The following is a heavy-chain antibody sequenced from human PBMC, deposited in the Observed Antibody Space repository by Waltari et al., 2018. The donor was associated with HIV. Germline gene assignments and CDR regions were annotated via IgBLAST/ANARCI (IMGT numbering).Heavy chain of an antibody. D-gene: IGHD2-2*01. CDR2: ISYSGRT. Sequence: QVQLQESGPGLVKPSETLSLTCTVSGASISSYYWSWLRQPTGKGLEWIGYISYSGRTNYNPSLKSRLTISLDTSKNQFSLKLSSVTAADTAVYYCARFPGVPAANINWLDPWGQGTLVTVSS. CDR3: ARFPGVPAANINWLDP. CDR1: GASISSYY. V-gene: IGHV4-59*01. J-gene: IGHJ5*02.